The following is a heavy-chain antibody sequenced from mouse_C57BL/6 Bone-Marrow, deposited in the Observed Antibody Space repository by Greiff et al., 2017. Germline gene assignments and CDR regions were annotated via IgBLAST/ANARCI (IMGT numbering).Heavy chain of an antibody. CDR3: TPYDYEGPWFAY. D-gene: IGHD2-4*01. J-gene: IGHJ3*01. V-gene: IGHV14-4*01. CDR1: GFNIKDDY. Sequence: VQLQQSGAELVRPGASVKLSCTASGFNIKDDYMHWVKQRPEQGLEWIGWIDPENGDTEYASKFQGKATITADTSSNTAYLQLSSLTSEDTAVYCCTPYDYEGPWFAYWGQGTLVTVSA. CDR2: IDPENGDT.